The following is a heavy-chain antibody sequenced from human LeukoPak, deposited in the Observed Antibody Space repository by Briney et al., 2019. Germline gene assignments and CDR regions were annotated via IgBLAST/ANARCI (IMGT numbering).Heavy chain of an antibody. CDR1: GFTFSSDS. CDR2: ISSSSSTI. CDR3: ARSSRYDIWTGYPY. Sequence: GGSLRLSCAPSGFTFSSDSMNWARQARGKGLEWVSYISSSSSTIYYADSVKGRFTISRDNAKNSLYLQMNSLRDEDTAVYYCARSSRYDIWTGYPYWGQGTLVTVSP. V-gene: IGHV3-48*02. D-gene: IGHD3-9*01. J-gene: IGHJ4*02.